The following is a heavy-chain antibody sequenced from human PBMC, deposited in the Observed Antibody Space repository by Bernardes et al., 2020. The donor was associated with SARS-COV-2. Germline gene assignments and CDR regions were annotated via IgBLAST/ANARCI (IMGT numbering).Heavy chain of an antibody. CDR3: AKDSVDGGSGYYYGDYCGVDV. CDR1: EFSCSNYE. Sequence: GGSLTLTCTDSEFSCSNYEMNWVRKAPGKGLEWVSGMSGHGGTTFYADSVKGRFTVSRDNFKNMLYLQLNSLRAEDTAVYYCAKDSVDGGSGYYYGDYCGVDVWGQWTTVTVSS. CDR2: MSGHGGTT. V-gene: IGHV3-23*01. D-gene: IGHD3-22*01. J-gene: IGHJ6*02.